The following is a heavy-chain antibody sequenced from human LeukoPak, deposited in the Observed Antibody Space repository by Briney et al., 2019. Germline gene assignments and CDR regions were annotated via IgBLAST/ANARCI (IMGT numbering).Heavy chain of an antibody. CDR1: GDSISSSNCY. D-gene: IGHD3-9*01. CDR2: IYFSGGT. CDR3: ARGHVLRYFDWLLSKSYYYYYMDV. J-gene: IGHJ6*03. Sequence: PSETLSLTCTVSGDSISSSNCYWGWIRQPPGKGLEWIGSIYFSGGTYYNASLKSRVTISVDTSKNQFSLKLSSVTAADTAVYYCARGHVLRYFDWLLSKSYYYYYMDVWGKGTTVTISS. V-gene: IGHV4-39*07.